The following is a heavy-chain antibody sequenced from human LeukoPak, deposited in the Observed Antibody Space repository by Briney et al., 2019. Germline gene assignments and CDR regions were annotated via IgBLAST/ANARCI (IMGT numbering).Heavy chain of an antibody. V-gene: IGHV4-61*02. CDR3: ARDHPTLITGYIDV. D-gene: IGHD3-22*01. CDR1: GGSITSSNYY. Sequence: PSQTLSLTCTVSGGSITSSNYYWTWIRQPAGKGLEWIGRIYATGNTNYNPSLKSRVTISVDTSKNQFSLKLSSVTAADTAVYYCARDHPTLITGYIDVWGKGTTVTVSS. J-gene: IGHJ6*03. CDR2: IYATGNT.